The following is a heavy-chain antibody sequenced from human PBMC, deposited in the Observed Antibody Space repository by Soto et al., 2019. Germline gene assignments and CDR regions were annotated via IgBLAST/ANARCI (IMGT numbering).Heavy chain of an antibody. D-gene: IGHD1-26*01. CDR2: IDPGDSST. J-gene: IGHJ6*02. Sequence: ESLKISCQGSGYSFTTYWISWVRQMPGKGLEWMGKIDPGDSSTNYSPSFRGHITISVDRSINTAHLQFSSLKAADTAVYYCARLEKWYYNYYGLDVWGQGTMVTVSS. CDR3: ARLEKWYYNYYGLDV. V-gene: IGHV5-10-1*01. CDR1: GYSFTTYW.